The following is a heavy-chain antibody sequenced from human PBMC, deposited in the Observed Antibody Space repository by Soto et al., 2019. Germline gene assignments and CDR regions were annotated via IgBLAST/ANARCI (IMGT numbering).Heavy chain of an antibody. CDR2: ISSSGTTI. CDR3: ARGHSMFYGMDV. V-gene: IGHV3-11*01. D-gene: IGHD2-21*01. CDR1: GFTSSDYY. Sequence: QVQLVESGGGLVKPGGSLRLSCAASGFTSSDYYMNWIRQAPGKGLEWVSYISSSGTTIYYADSVKGRFTISRDNAKNSLFLQMNSLRAEDTALYYCARGHSMFYGMDVWGQGTTVTVSS. J-gene: IGHJ6*02.